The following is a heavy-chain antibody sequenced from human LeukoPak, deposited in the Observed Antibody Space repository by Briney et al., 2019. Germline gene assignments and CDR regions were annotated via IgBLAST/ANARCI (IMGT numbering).Heavy chain of an antibody. CDR1: GFTFSSYA. V-gene: IGHV3-23*01. J-gene: IGHJ4*02. D-gene: IGHD1-26*01. CDR2: ITGSGGRT. CDR3: AKEYTGTFSPFPSYFDS. Sequence: PGGTLRLSCAASGFTFSSYAMNWVRQAPGKGLEWVSAITGSGGRTYYADSVKGRFTISRDNSKNALYLQMNSLRAEDTAIYYCAKEYTGTFSPFPSYFDSGGQGTLVTVPA.